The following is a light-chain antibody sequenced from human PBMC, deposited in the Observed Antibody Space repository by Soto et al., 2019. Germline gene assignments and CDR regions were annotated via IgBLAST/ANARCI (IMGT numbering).Light chain of an antibody. CDR3: AAWDDSLSGYV. V-gene: IGLV1-47*01. CDR2: RNN. J-gene: IGLJ1*01. CDR1: SSNIGSNY. Sequence: QSGLTQPPSASGSPGHRVTISCSGISSNIGSNYVYWYQQLPGTAPKLLIYRNNQRPSGVPDRFSGSKSGTSASLAISGLRSEDEADYYCAAWDDSLSGYVFGTGTKVTVL.